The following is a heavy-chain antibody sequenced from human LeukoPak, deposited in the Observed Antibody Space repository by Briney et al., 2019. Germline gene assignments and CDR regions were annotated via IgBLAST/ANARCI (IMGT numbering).Heavy chain of an antibody. J-gene: IGHJ3*02. V-gene: IGHV1-18*01. Sequence: ASVKVSCKASGYTFTSYGISWVRQAPGQGLEWMGWISAYNGNTNYAQKFQGRVTMTRDTSISTAYMELSRLRSDDTAVYYCARSMVRGSLSADIWGQGTMVTVSS. D-gene: IGHD3-10*01. CDR2: ISAYNGNT. CDR1: GYTFTSYG. CDR3: ARSMVRGSLSADI.